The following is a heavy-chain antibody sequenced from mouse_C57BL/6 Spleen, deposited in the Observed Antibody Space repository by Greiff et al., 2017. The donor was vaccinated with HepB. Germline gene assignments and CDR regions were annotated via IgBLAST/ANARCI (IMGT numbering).Heavy chain of an antibody. CDR2: IYPGSGST. V-gene: IGHV1-55*01. CDR3: ARTGAAQGDFDY. J-gene: IGHJ2*01. CDR1: GYTFTSYW. Sequence: QVQLQQPGAELVKPGASVKMSCKASGYTFTSYWITWVKQRPGQGLEWIGDIYPGSGSTNYNEKFKSKATLTVDTSSSTAYMQLSSLTSEDSAVYYCARTGAAQGDFDYWGQGTTLTVSS. D-gene: IGHD3-2*02.